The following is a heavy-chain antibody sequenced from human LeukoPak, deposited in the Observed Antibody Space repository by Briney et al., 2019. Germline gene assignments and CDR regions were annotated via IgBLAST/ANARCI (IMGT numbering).Heavy chain of an antibody. J-gene: IGHJ4*02. D-gene: IGHD6-19*01. Sequence: GGSLRLSCAASGFTFSSYSMNWVRQAPGKGLEWVSSISSSSSYIYYADSVKGRFTISRDNAKNSLYLQMNSLRAEDTAVYYCARDHYSSGWYYFDYWGQGALVTVSS. CDR2: ISSSSSYI. CDR1: GFTFSSYS. V-gene: IGHV3-21*01. CDR3: ARDHYSSGWYYFDY.